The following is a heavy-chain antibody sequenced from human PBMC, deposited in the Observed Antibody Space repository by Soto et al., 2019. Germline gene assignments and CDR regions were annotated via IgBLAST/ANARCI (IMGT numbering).Heavy chain of an antibody. V-gene: IGHV4-31*03. CDR1: GGSISSGGYY. CDR3: ARGKPLLLWFGGIDAFDI. D-gene: IGHD3-10*01. Sequence: PSETLSLTCTVSGGSISSGGYYWTWIRQHPGKGLEWIGYNYYSGITYYNPSLKSRVTISLDTSKNQFSLKLSSVTAADTAVYYCARGKPLLLWFGGIDAFDIWGQGTMVTVSS. CDR2: NYYSGIT. J-gene: IGHJ3*02.